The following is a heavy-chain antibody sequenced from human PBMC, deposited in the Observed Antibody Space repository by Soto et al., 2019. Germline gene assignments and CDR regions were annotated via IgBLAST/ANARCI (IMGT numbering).Heavy chain of an antibody. CDR2: INQSGFT. Sequence: QVQLQQWGAGLLKPAETLSLTCAVYGGSFSGYYWTWIRQPPGKGLEWIGEINQSGFTNYNPSLESRFTMSVATSKNQFSLRLSSVTAADTAVYYCARFPFDRSSWTNPRYFDYWGQGTLVTVSS. CDR3: ARFPFDRSSWTNPRYFDY. J-gene: IGHJ4*02. CDR1: GGSFSGYY. D-gene: IGHD6-13*01. V-gene: IGHV4-34*01.